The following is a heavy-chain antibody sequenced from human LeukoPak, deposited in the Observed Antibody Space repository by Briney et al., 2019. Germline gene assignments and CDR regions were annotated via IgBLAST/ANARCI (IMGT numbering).Heavy chain of an antibody. CDR3: AKGASGSYHGPQYFDY. CDR2: IRYDGRNK. V-gene: IGHV3-30*02. CDR1: GFTFSTYG. J-gene: IGHJ4*02. D-gene: IGHD1-26*01. Sequence: GGSLRLSCATSGFTFSTYGMHWVRQAPGKGLEWVTFIRYDGRNKYYADSVKGRFTISRDNSKKAVDLQMNSLRAEDTAVYYCAKGASGSYHGPQYFDYWGQGTLVTVSS.